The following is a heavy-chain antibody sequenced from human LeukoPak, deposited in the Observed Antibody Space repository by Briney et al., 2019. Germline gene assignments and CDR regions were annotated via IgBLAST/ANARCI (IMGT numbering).Heavy chain of an antibody. CDR2: ISGSGGST. CDR1: GFTFSTYD. J-gene: IGHJ4*02. V-gene: IGHV3-23*01. D-gene: IGHD5-18*01. CDR3: ARFRGYSYGPIGY. Sequence: GGTLRLSCAASGFTFSTYDMSWVRQAPGKGLEWVSAISGSGGSTFYADSVKGRFTISRDNSKNTLYLQMNSLRAEDTAVYYCARFRGYSYGPIGYWGQGTLVTVSS.